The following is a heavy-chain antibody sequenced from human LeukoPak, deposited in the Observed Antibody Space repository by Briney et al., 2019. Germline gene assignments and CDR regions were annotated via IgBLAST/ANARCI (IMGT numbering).Heavy chain of an antibody. CDR1: GGSISGYY. Sequence: SETLSLTCTVSGGSISGYYWTWIRQPPGKGLEWIGYIYSSGSTKYNPSLKSPTTISVDTSKNQLSLKLSSVTAADTAVYYCARGQQWFDPWGQGTLVTVSS. D-gene: IGHD6-13*01. CDR3: ARGQQWFDP. V-gene: IGHV4-59*12. CDR2: IYSSGST. J-gene: IGHJ5*02.